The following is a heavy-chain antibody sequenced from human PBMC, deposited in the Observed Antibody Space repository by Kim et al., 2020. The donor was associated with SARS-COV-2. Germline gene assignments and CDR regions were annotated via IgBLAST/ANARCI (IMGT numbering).Heavy chain of an antibody. J-gene: IGHJ1*01. V-gene: IGHV3-33*01. CDR3: AREAPSSGWFDAEYFQH. D-gene: IGHD6-19*01. Sequence: GGSLRLSCAASGFTFSSYGMHWVRQAPGKGLEWVAVIWYDGSNKYYADSVKGRFTISRDNSKNTLYLQMNSLRAEDTAVYYCAREAPSSGWFDAEYFQHWGQGTLVTVSS. CDR1: GFTFSSYG. CDR2: IWYDGSNK.